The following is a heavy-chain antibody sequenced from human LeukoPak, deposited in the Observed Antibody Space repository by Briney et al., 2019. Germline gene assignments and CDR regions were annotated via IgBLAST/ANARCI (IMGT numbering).Heavy chain of an antibody. V-gene: IGHV3-30*04. CDR1: GFTFSSYA. J-gene: IGHJ4*02. Sequence: GGSLRLSCAASGFTFSSYAMHWVRQAPGKGLEWVAVISYDGSNKYYADSVKGRFTISRDNSKNTLYLQMNSLRAEDTAVYYCARIGRYCSSTSCYIDYWGQGTLVTVSS. D-gene: IGHD2-2*02. CDR2: ISYDGSNK. CDR3: ARIGRYCSSTSCYIDY.